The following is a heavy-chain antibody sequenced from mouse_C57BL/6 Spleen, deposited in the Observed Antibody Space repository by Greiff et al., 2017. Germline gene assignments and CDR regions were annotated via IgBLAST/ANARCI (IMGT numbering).Heavy chain of an antibody. Sequence: DVQLVESGPGLVKPSQSLSLTCSVTGYSITSGYYWNWIRQFPGNKLEWMGYISYDGSNNYNPSLKNRISITRDTSKNQFFLKLNSVTTEDTATYYCARETAQATDYAMDYWGQGTSVTVSS. V-gene: IGHV3-6*01. CDR3: ARETAQATDYAMDY. J-gene: IGHJ4*01. CDR1: GYSITSGYY. CDR2: ISYDGSN. D-gene: IGHD3-2*02.